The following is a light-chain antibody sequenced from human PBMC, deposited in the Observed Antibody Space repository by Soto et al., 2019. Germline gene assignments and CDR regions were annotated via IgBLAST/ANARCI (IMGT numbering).Light chain of an antibody. Sequence: DIQMTQSPSSLSASVGDRVTITCRASQDISNYLAWYQEKPGKVPKLLIYAASTLQSGVPSRFSGSGSGTDFTLTISSLQPEDVATYYCQKYNSDPWTFGQGTKVEIK. V-gene: IGKV1-27*01. J-gene: IGKJ1*01. CDR3: QKYNSDPWT. CDR2: AAS. CDR1: QDISNY.